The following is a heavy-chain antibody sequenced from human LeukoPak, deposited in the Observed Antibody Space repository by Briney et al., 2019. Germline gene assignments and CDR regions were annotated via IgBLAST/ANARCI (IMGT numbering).Heavy chain of an antibody. V-gene: IGHV3-43*02. J-gene: IGHJ4*02. CDR2: IYGNGRDT. CDR1: GFTFQNYA. Sequence: GGSLRLSCATSGFTFQNYAMHWVRQPPGTGLEWVSLIYGNGRDTYYADSVKGRFTISRDNSKNSLYLQIDSLRIEDTAVYYCASGNGVGDYWGQGTQVTVSS. CDR3: ASGNGVGDY. D-gene: IGHD5-12*01.